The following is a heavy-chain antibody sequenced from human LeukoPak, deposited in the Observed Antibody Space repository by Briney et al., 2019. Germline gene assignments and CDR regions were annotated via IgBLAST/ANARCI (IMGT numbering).Heavy chain of an antibody. CDR2: ISYDGSNK. CDR3: AKEVYCSSTSCYNYYYYGMDV. CDR1: GFTFSSYG. D-gene: IGHD2-2*02. Sequence: PGRSLRLSCAASGFTFSSYGMHWVRQAPGKGLEWVAVISYDGSNKYYADSVKGRFTISRDNSKNTLYLQMNSLRAEDTAVYYCAKEVYCSSTSCYNYYYYGMDVWGKGTTVTVS. V-gene: IGHV3-30*18. J-gene: IGHJ6*04.